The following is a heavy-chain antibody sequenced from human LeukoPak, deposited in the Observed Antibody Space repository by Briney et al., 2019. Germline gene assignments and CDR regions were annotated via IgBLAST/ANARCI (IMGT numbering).Heavy chain of an antibody. V-gene: IGHV3-23*01. CDR2: ISGSGGST. Sequence: GGSLRLSCAASGFTFSSYAMSWVRQAPGKGLEWVSGISGSGGSTHYADSAKGRFTISRDNSKNTLYLQMNSLRVEDTAVYYCAKAPAYYYDSSGYYWKEYWGQGTLVTVSS. CDR3: AKAPAYYYDSSGYYWKEY. CDR1: GFTFSSYA. J-gene: IGHJ4*02. D-gene: IGHD3-22*01.